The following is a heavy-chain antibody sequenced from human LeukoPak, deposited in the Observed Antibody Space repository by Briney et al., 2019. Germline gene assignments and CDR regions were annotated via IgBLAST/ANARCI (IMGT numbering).Heavy chain of an antibody. J-gene: IGHJ4*02. D-gene: IGHD3-10*01. CDR2: IQYDGSNK. CDR3: ARSLTLVRAYDY. CDR1: GFTFSSYG. Sequence: GGSLRLSCAASGFTFSSYGMHWVRQAPGKGLEWVTFIQYDGSNKYYADSVKGRFTISRDNCKNTVYLQMNSLRTEDTAVYYCARSLTLVRAYDYWGQGTLVTVSS. V-gene: IGHV3-30*02.